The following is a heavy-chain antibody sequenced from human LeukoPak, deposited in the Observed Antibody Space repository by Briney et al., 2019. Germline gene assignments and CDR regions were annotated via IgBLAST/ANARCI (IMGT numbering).Heavy chain of an antibody. D-gene: IGHD3-22*01. V-gene: IGHV3-48*03. CDR1: GFTFSSYE. J-gene: IGHJ4*02. Sequence: GGSLRLSCAASGFTFSSYEMNWVRQAPGKGLEWVSYISSSGSTIYYADSVKGRFTISRDNSKNTLSLQMNSLRAEDTAVYYCAKTAMTSGYYVPFDYWGQGTLVSVSS. CDR3: AKTAMTSGYYVPFDY. CDR2: ISSSGSTI.